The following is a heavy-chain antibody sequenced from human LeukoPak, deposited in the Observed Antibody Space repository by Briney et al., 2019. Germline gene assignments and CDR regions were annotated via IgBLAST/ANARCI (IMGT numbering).Heavy chain of an antibody. J-gene: IGHJ6*03. CDR3: ARVWGPKPDMPAINNHFYYYMDV. CDR1: GLTFSSYW. Sequence: PGGSLRLSCAASGLTFSSYWMSWVRQASGKGLEWVANIKQAGSEKYYVDSVKGRFTISRDNAKNSLHLQMDTLRADDTAVYYCARVWGPKPDMPAINNHFYYYMDVWGKGTTVTVSS. D-gene: IGHD5-24*01. CDR2: IKQAGSEK. V-gene: IGHV3-7*01.